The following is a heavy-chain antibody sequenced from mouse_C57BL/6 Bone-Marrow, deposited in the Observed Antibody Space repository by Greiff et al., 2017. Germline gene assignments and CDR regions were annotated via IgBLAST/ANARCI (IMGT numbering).Heavy chain of an antibody. V-gene: IGHV1-5*01. CDR3: TRDCREAYYAMDY. CDR2: IYPGNSDT. CDR1: GYTFTSYW. Sequence: EVQLQQSGTVLARPGASVKMSCKTSGYTFTSYWMHWVKQRPGQGLEWIGAIYPGNSDTSYNQKFKGKAKLTAVTSASTAYMELSSLTDEDSAVYYCTRDCREAYYAMDYWGQGTSVTVSS. J-gene: IGHJ4*01.